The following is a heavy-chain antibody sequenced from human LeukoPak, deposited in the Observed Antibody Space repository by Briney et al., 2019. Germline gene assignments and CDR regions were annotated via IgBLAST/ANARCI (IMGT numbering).Heavy chain of an antibody. J-gene: IGHJ4*02. CDR1: GFTFDDYA. Sequence: GGSLRLSCAASGFTFDDYAMHWVRQAPGKGLEWVSGISWNSGSKGYADSVKGRFTISRDNAKNSLYLQMNSLRAEDTASYYCAKDSYDSSGYYYFFDYWGQGTLVTVSS. CDR3: AKDSYDSSGYYYFFDY. CDR2: ISWNSGSK. V-gene: IGHV3-9*01. D-gene: IGHD3-22*01.